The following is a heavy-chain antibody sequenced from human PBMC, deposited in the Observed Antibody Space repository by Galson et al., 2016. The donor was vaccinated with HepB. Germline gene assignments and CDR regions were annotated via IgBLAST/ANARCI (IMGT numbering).Heavy chain of an antibody. Sequence: SLRLSCAVSGFTFEDFAMHWVRQAPGKGLEWVSVISWNGGTIGYADSVMGRFMISRDNAKNSLDLQMNGLRPEDTALYFCVKDLVRTVSGDFGFEDWGRGTLVTVSS. CDR3: VKDLVRTVSGDFGFED. CDR1: GFTFEDFA. V-gene: IGHV3-9*01. D-gene: IGHD3-10*01. J-gene: IGHJ4*02. CDR2: ISWNGGTI.